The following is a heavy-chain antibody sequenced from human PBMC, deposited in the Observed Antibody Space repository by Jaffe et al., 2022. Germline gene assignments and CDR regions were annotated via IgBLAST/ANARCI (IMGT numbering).Heavy chain of an antibody. CDR2: IYWNDDK. J-gene: IGHJ4*02. V-gene: IGHV2-5*01. CDR3: AHSRLYIWGSYRHFDY. Sequence: QITLKESGPTLVKPTQTLTLTCTFSGFSLSTSGVGVGWIRQPPGKALEWLALIYWNDDKRYSPSLKSRLTITKDTSKNQVVLTMTNMDPVDTATYYCAHSRLYIWGSYRHFDYWGQGTLVTVSS. D-gene: IGHD3-16*02. CDR1: GFSLSTSGVG.